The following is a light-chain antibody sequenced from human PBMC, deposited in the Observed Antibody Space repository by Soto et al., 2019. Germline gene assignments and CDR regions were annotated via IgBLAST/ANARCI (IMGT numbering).Light chain of an antibody. V-gene: IGKV1-5*03. Sequence: DIQMTQSPSTLSGSVGDRVTITCRASQTISSWLGWYQQKPGTAPKLLIYKASTFTSGVPSRFSGSGSGTYFTITISSLQPDDFATYCWQHYTSSSYAFGQGTKVEIK. CDR1: QTISSW. J-gene: IGKJ1*01. CDR3: QHYTSSSYA. CDR2: KAS.